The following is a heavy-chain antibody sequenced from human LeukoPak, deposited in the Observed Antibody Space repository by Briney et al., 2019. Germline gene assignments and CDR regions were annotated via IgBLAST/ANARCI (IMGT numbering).Heavy chain of an antibody. CDR2: ISSIISYI. J-gene: IGHJ4*02. CDR1: GFTFSSIS. Sequence: GGSLRPSCAASGFTFSSISMNWVRQAPGKGLEWDSSISSIISYIYYADSVKGRLTISRDNAKNSLYLQMNSLRAEDTAVYYCARDTYYYNSSGYPDWGQGTLVTVSS. CDR3: ARDTYYYNSSGYPD. D-gene: IGHD3-22*01. V-gene: IGHV3-21*01.